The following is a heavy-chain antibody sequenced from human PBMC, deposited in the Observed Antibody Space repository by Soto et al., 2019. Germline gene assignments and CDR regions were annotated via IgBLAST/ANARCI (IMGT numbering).Heavy chain of an antibody. J-gene: IGHJ3*02. V-gene: IGHV3-48*03. CDR1: GFAFNTYE. CDR3: AARSGGGGAFDI. CDR2: ISSSGSTT. D-gene: IGHD3-10*01. Sequence: PGGSLRLSCGASGFAFNTYEMNWFRQAPGKGLEWVSYISSSGSTTYYADSVKGRFTISRDNAKNSLYLQMNSLRAEDTAIYYCAARSGGGGAFDIWGQGTMVTVSS.